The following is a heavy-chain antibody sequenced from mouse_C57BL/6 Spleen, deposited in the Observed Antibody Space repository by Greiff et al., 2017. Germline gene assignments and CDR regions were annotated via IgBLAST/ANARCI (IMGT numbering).Heavy chain of an antibody. Sequence: EVNLVESGGGLVKPGGSLKLSCAASGFTFSSYAMSWVRQTPEKRLEWVATISDGGSYTYYPDNVKGRFTISRDNAKNNLYLQMSHLKSEDTAMYYCARDDDPAWFAYWGQGTLVTVSA. CDR3: ARDDDPAWFAY. D-gene: IGHD2-3*01. V-gene: IGHV5-4*01. CDR1: GFTFSSYA. CDR2: ISDGGSYT. J-gene: IGHJ3*01.